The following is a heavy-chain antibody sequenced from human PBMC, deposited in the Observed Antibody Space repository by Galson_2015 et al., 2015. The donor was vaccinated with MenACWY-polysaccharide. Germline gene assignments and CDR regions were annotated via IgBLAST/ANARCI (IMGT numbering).Heavy chain of an antibody. D-gene: IGHD6-19*01. Sequence: SVKVSCKASGYTFSSYDINWVRQATGQRLEWMGWMNPNSGNTGYAQKFQGRVTMTRNTSISTAHMELSSLTSEDTAVYYCARGGGETAVAAPAAVLLDVWGQGSLVTVSS. V-gene: IGHV1-8*01. CDR3: ARGGGETAVAAPAAVLLDV. J-gene: IGHJ5*02. CDR1: GYTFSSYD. CDR2: MNPNSGNT.